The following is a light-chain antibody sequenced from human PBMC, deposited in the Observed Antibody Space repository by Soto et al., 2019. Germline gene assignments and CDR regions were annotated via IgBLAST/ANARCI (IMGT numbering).Light chain of an antibody. J-gene: IGLJ2*01. CDR3: SSYAGSNNFV. CDR1: SSDVGAYNY. V-gene: IGLV2-8*02. CDR2: EVS. Sequence: QSALTQPPSASRSPGQSVTISCTGTSSDVGAYNYVSWYQQHPGNAPRLVIYEVSKRPSGVPDRFSGSKSGNTASLTVSGLQAEDEADYFCSSYAGSNNFVFGGGTKLTVL.